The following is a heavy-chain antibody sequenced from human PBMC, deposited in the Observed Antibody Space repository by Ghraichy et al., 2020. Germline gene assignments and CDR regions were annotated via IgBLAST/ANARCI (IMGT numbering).Heavy chain of an antibody. V-gene: IGHV3-21*01. D-gene: IGHD3-22*01. CDR1: GFTFSSYS. CDR2: ISSSSSYI. Sequence: GGSLRLSCAASGFTFSSYSMNWVRQAPGKGLEWVSSISSSSSYIYYADSVKGRFTISRDNAKNSLYLQMNSLRAEDTAVYYCARGDHYYDSSGYYFYFDYWGQGTLVTVSS. CDR3: ARGDHYYDSSGYYFYFDY. J-gene: IGHJ4*02.